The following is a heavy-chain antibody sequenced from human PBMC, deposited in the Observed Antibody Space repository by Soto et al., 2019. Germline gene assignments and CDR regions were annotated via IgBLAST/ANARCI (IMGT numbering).Heavy chain of an antibody. Sequence: SETLSLTCAVYGGSFSGYYWSCIRQPPGKGLEWIGEINHSGSTNYNPSLKSRVTIPVDTSKKQFSLKLSSVTAADTAVYYCASSPFSGRLGYFDYWGQGTLVTVSS. CDR3: ASSPFSGRLGYFDY. CDR1: GGSFSGYY. V-gene: IGHV4-34*01. J-gene: IGHJ4*02. CDR2: INHSGST. D-gene: IGHD3-10*01.